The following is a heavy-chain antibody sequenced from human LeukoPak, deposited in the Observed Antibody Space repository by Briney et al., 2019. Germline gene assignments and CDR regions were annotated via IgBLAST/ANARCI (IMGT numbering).Heavy chain of an antibody. V-gene: IGHV4-39*02. Sequence: PLETLSLTCTVSGDSISSSSYYWGWIRQPPGKGLEWIGSLSYSGSTYYNPSLKSRVTISVDASKNQFSLRLSSVTAADTAVYYCARGRIASRPGDWGQGTLVTVSS. D-gene: IGHD6-6*01. CDR2: LSYSGST. CDR3: ARGRIASRPGD. CDR1: GDSISSSSYY. J-gene: IGHJ4*02.